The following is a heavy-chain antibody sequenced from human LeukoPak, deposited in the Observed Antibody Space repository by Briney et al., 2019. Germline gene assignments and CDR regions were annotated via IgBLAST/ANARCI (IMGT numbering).Heavy chain of an antibody. CDR1: GGSFSGYY. Sequence: SETLSLTCAVYGGSFSGYYWSWIRQPPGKGLEWIGEIYHSGSTNYNPSLKSRVTISVDTSKNQFSLKLSSVTAADTAVYYCASRADYDFWSPPTVDYWGQGHLVTVSS. CDR3: ASRADYDFWSPPTVDY. J-gene: IGHJ4*02. V-gene: IGHV4-34*01. CDR2: IYHSGST. D-gene: IGHD3-3*01.